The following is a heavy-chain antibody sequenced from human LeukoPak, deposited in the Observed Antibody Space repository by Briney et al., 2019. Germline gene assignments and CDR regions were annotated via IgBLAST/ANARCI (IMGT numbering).Heavy chain of an antibody. CDR1: GFTFTNSA. Sequence: ASVKVSCKASGFTFTNSAVQWVRQARGQRLEWIGWIVVGGGHTNYAQNFQGRVTITRDMSTGTAYMELSSLRSEDTAVYYCAAEDDYVCKSYRSLDIWGQGTTVTVSS. CDR2: IVVGGGHT. CDR3: AAEDDYVCKSYRSLDI. V-gene: IGHV1-58*01. J-gene: IGHJ3*02. D-gene: IGHD3-16*02.